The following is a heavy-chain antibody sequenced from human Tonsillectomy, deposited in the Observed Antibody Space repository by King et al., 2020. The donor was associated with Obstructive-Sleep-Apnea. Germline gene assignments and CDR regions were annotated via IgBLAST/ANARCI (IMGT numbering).Heavy chain of an antibody. CDR1: GFTFSSYA. D-gene: IGHD1-26*01. V-gene: IGHV3-64*01. CDR2: ISGNGGST. Sequence: VQLVESGGGLVQPGGSLRLSCAASGFTFSSYAMHLVRQAPGKGLEYVSAISGNGGSTYYANSVKGRFTISRDNSKNTLYLQMGSLRTEDMAVYYCAREARTGGSYPGWGQGTLVTVSS. CDR3: AREARTGGSYPG. J-gene: IGHJ4*02.